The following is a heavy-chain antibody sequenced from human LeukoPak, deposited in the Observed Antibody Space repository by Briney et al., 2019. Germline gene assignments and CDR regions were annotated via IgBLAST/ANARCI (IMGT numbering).Heavy chain of an antibody. V-gene: IGHV5-51*01. D-gene: IGHD3-3*01. Sequence: KHGESLKISCKGSGYSFTSYWIGWVRQMPGKGLEWMGIIYPGDSDTKYSPSFQGQVTISVDKSISTAYLQWSSLKASDTAMYYCARRGVWSGYYEQYYFYYGMDVWGQGTTVTVSS. CDR1: GYSFTSYW. J-gene: IGHJ6*02. CDR2: IYPGDSDT. CDR3: ARRGVWSGYYEQYYFYYGMDV.